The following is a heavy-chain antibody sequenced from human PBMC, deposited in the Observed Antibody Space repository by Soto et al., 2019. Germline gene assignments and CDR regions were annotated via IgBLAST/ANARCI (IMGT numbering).Heavy chain of an antibody. CDR3: AVTVTGTINDRLAY. J-gene: IGHJ4*02. D-gene: IGHD1-20*01. CDR1: GGTFSSYA. CDR2: IIPIFGTA. V-gene: IGHV1-69*13. Sequence: SVKVSCKASGGTFSSYAISWVRQAPGQGLEWMGGIIPIFGTANYAQKSQGRVTITADESTSTAYMELSSLRSEDTAVYYCAVTVTGTINDRLAYWGQGTLVTVSS.